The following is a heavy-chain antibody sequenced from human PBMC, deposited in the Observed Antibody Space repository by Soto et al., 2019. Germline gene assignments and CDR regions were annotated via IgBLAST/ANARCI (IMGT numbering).Heavy chain of an antibody. CDR1: GGSISSGGYY. D-gene: IGHD2-21*02. J-gene: IGHJ5*02. Sequence: QVQLQESGPGLVKPSQTLSLTCTVSGGSISSGGYYWSWIRQHPGKGLEWIGYIYYSGSTYYNPSLKSRIPLSAATSKTPFSLKLSSVPAADTAVYSCARSSPVVTAPWGQGTLVTVSS. CDR2: IYYSGST. CDR3: ARSSPVVTAP. V-gene: IGHV4-31*03.